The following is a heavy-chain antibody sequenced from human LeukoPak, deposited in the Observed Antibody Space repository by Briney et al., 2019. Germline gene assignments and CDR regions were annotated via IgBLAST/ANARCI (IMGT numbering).Heavy chain of an antibody. J-gene: IGHJ4*02. CDR2: INPNSGGT. Sequence: ASVKVSCTASGYTFTGYYMHWVRQAPGQGLEWMGWINPNSGGTNYAQKFQGRVTMTRDTSTSTVYMELSSLRSEDTAVYYYARAQSGSDSSFDYWGQGTLVTVSS. CDR1: GYTFTGYY. CDR3: ARAQSGSDSSFDY. D-gene: IGHD1-26*01. V-gene: IGHV1-2*02.